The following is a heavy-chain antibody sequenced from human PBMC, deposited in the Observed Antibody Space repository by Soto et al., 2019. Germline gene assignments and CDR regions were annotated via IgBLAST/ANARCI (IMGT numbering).Heavy chain of an antibody. V-gene: IGHV3-33*01. D-gene: IGHD6-13*01. Sequence: GGSLRLSCAASGFTFSSYGMHWVRQAPGKGLEWVAVIWYDGSNKYYADSVKGRFTISRDNSKNTLYLQMNSLRAEDTAVYYCARTGIAAAGTSGHFDYWGQGTLVTVSS. CDR1: GFTFSSYG. CDR3: ARTGIAAAGTSGHFDY. J-gene: IGHJ4*02. CDR2: IWYDGSNK.